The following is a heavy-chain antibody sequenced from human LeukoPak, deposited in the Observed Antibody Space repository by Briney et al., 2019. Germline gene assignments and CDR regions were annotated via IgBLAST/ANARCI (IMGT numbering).Heavy chain of an antibody. Sequence: PGGSLRLSCAASGFTFSSFAMNWVRQAPGQGLEWVSIISGSGDTTHYTDSVKGRFTVSRDNSKNTLYLQMNSLRAEDTAVYYCARDFRYSYGYESGAFDIWGQGTMVTVSS. D-gene: IGHD5-18*01. V-gene: IGHV3-23*01. CDR3: ARDFRYSYGYESGAFDI. CDR1: GFTFSSFA. J-gene: IGHJ3*02. CDR2: ISGSGDTT.